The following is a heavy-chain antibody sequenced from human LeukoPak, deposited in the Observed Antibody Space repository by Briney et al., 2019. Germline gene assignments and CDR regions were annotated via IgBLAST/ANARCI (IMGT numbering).Heavy chain of an antibody. Sequence: PGGSLRLSCAASGFTFSSYALHWVRQAPGKGLEWVSSISSSSSYIYYADSVKGRFTISRDNAKNSLYLQMNSLRAEDTAVYYCARTGDSSGWYGVGIYYFDYWGQGTLVTVSS. J-gene: IGHJ4*02. CDR3: ARTGDSSGWYGVGIYYFDY. CDR1: GFTFSSYA. D-gene: IGHD6-19*01. CDR2: ISSSSSYI. V-gene: IGHV3-21*01.